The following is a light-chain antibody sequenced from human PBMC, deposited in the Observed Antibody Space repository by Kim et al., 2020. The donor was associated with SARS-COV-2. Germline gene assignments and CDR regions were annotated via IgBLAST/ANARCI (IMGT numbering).Light chain of an antibody. Sequence: PGQRGTMSCSGSSSNIGSNYVYWYQQLPGTAPKLLIYRNNQRPSGVPDRFSGSKSGTSASLAISGLRSEDEADYYCAAWDDSLSGLFGGGTQLTVL. J-gene: IGLJ7*01. CDR2: RNN. V-gene: IGLV1-47*01. CDR3: AAWDDSLSGL. CDR1: SSNIGSNY.